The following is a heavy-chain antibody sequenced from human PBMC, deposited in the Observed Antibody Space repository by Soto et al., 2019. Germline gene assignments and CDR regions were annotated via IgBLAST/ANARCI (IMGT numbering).Heavy chain of an antibody. CDR2: IIPILGIA. D-gene: IGHD6-6*01. Sequence: ASVKVSCKASGGTFSSYTISWVRQAPGQGLEWMGRIIPILGIANYAQKFQGRVTITADKSTSTAYMELSSLRSEDTAVYYCARDLEHIAARPNWFDPWGQGTLVTVSS. CDR3: ARDLEHIAARPNWFDP. J-gene: IGHJ5*02. CDR1: GGTFSSYT. V-gene: IGHV1-69*04.